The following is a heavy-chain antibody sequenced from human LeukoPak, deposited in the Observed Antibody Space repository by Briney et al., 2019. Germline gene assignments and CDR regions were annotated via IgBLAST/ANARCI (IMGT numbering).Heavy chain of an antibody. CDR2: IYYSGST. CDR1: GGSISSSSYY. CDR3: ARHHRGRYCSSTSCSREIDY. J-gene: IGHJ4*02. Sequence: SETLSLTCTVSGGSISSSSYYWGWIRQPPGKGLEWIGSIYYSGSTYYNPSLKSRVTISVDTSKNQFSLKLSSVTAADTAAYYCARHHRGRYCSSTSCSREIDYWGQGTLVTVSS. V-gene: IGHV4-39*01. D-gene: IGHD2-2*01.